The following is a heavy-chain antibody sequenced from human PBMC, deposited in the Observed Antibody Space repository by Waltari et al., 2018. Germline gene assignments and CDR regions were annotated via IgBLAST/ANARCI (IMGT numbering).Heavy chain of an antibody. Sequence: VQLVESGGGLVQPGDSLSLSCAASGFIFSNSWMGWVRQAPDKGLEWVASINTDGTEKHYTDSVKGRFTISRDNAKNSLYLQMNSLRVEDTAVYYCATDQNWGSAYWGQGTLVTVSS. CDR3: ATDQNWGSAY. J-gene: IGHJ4*02. V-gene: IGHV3-7*03. CDR2: INTDGTEK. D-gene: IGHD3-16*01. CDR1: GFIFSNSW.